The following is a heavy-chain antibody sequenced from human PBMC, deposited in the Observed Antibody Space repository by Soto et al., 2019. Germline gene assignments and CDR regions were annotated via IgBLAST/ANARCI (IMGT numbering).Heavy chain of an antibody. CDR2: IYYSGST. V-gene: IGHV4-31*03. CDR1: GDSISSGGYY. CDR3: ARKYCSSTSCYEYFDY. J-gene: IGHJ4*02. Sequence: SSETLSLTCTVSGDSISSGGYYWSWIRQHPGKGLEWIGYIYYSGSTYYNPSLKSRVTISVDTSKNQFSLKLSSVTAADTAVYYCARKYCSSTSCYEYFDYWGQGTLVTVSS. D-gene: IGHD2-2*01.